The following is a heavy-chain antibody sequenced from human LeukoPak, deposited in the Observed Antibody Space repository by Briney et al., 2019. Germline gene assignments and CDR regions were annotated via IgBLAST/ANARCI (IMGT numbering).Heavy chain of an antibody. Sequence: GGSLRLSCAASGFTFSNAWMSWVRQAPGKGLKWVGRIKSKTDGGTTDYAAPVKGRFTISRDDSKNTLYLQMNSLKTEDTAVYYCTTTYYYDSSGYPLHWGQGTLVTVSS. D-gene: IGHD3-22*01. CDR3: TTTYYYDSSGYPLH. J-gene: IGHJ4*02. V-gene: IGHV3-15*01. CDR1: GFTFSNAW. CDR2: IKSKTDGGTT.